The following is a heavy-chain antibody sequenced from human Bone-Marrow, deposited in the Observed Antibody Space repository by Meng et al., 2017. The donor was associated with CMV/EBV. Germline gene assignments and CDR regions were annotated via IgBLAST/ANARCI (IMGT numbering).Heavy chain of an antibody. J-gene: IGHJ5*02. CDR3: ASIQLWFIPNWFDP. CDR2: IYYSGST. D-gene: IGHD5-18*01. V-gene: IGHV4-39*07. Sequence: SETLSLTCTVSGGSISSSSYYWGWIRQPPGKGLEWIGSIYYSGSTYYNPSLKSRVTISVDTSKNQFSLKLSSVTAADTAVYYCASIQLWFIPNWFDPWGQGPLVTVYS. CDR1: GGSISSSSYY.